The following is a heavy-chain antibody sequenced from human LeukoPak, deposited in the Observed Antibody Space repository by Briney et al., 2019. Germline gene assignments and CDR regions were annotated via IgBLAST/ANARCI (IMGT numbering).Heavy chain of an antibody. V-gene: IGHV3-23*01. CDR3: ARYSGSYYYPPAWDL. CDR1: GFTFSSYA. J-gene: IGHJ4*02. D-gene: IGHD1-26*01. Sequence: QPGGSLRLSCAASGFTFSSYAMSWVRQAPGKGLEWVSAISGSGGSTYYADSVKGRFTISRDNSKNTLYLQMDSLRADDTAVYYCARYSGSYYYPPAWDLWGQGTLVTVSS. CDR2: ISGSGGST.